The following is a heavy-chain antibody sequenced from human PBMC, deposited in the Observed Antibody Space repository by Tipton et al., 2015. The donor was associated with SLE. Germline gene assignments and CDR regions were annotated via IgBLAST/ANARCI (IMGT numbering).Heavy chain of an antibody. V-gene: IGHV4-34*01. CDR1: GGSVSGYY. J-gene: IGHJ4*02. D-gene: IGHD5-12*01. CDR2: VNHSGST. CDR3: ARRHYSGPFDS. Sequence: TLSLTCAVYGGSVSGYYWSWIRQPPRKGPEWIGEVNHSGSTNFHPSLKSRVTFSIDTSENHFSLRLNSVTAADTAVYYCARRHYSGPFDSWGQGTLVTVSS.